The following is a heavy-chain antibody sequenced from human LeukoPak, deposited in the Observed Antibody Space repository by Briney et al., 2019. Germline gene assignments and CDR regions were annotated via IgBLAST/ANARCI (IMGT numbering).Heavy chain of an antibody. CDR1: RFTFSSYS. Sequence: GGSLRLSCAASRFTFSSYSMNWVRQAPGKGLEWVSSISSSGSYIYYADSVKGRFTISRDNAKNSLYLQMNSLRAEDTAVYYCAKTHLGPEGLWSWDIGNLDYWGQGTLVTVSS. CDR3: AKTHLGPEGLWSWDIGNLDY. CDR2: ISSSGSYI. D-gene: IGHD3-3*01. J-gene: IGHJ4*02. V-gene: IGHV3-21*04.